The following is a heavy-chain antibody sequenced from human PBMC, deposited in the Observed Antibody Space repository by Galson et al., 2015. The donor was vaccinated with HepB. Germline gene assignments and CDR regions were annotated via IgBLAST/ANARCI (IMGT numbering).Heavy chain of an antibody. Sequence: SLRLSCAASGFTFDDYAMHWVRHAPGKGLEWVSGISWNSGSIGYADSVKGRFTISRDNAKNSLYLQMNSLRGDDTALYYCVKDKDYVPNYFDYWGQGTLVPVSS. CDR1: GFTFDDYA. D-gene: IGHD4-17*01. CDR3: VKDKDYVPNYFDY. V-gene: IGHV3-9*01. J-gene: IGHJ4*02. CDR2: ISWNSGSI.